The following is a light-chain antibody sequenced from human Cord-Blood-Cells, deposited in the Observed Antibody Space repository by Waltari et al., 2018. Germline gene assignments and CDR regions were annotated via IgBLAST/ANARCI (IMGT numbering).Light chain of an antibody. J-gene: IGKJ1*01. Sequence: DIVMTQSPDSLAVSLGERATINCKSSQSVLYSSNNKNYLDWYQQKPGQPPKLLIYWASTRESGVPDRFSGSGSGTEFTLTISSLQSEDFAVYYCQQYNNWPRTCGQGTKVEIK. CDR1: QSVLYSSNNKNY. V-gene: IGKV4-1*01. CDR2: WAS. CDR3: QQYNNWPRT.